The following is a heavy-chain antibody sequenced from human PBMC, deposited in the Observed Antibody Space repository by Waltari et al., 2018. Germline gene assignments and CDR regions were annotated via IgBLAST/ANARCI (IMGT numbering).Heavy chain of an antibody. D-gene: IGHD1-26*01. Sequence: EVQLLESGGGLVQPGGSLRLSCAASGFTFSSYAMSWVRQAPGKGLEWVSVIYSGGSTYYADSVKGRFTISRDNSKNTLYLQMNSLRAEDTAVYYCAKDPAFRLGATSGGIDYWGQGTLVTVSS. J-gene: IGHJ4*02. V-gene: IGHV3-23*03. CDR2: IYSGGST. CDR3: AKDPAFRLGATSGGIDY. CDR1: GFTFSSYA.